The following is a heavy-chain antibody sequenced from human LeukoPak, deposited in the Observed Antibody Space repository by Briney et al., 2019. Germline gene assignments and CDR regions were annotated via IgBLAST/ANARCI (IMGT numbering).Heavy chain of an antibody. CDR3: AKKTTYPWNDVVDYYMDV. D-gene: IGHD1-1*01. Sequence: PGGSLRLSCAASGFTFSSYVMSWVRQAPGKGLEWVSAISGSGGSTYYADSVKGRFTISRDNSKNTLYLQMNSLRAEDTAVYYCAKKTTYPWNDVVDYYMDVWGKGTTVTVSS. CDR1: GFTFSSYV. CDR2: ISGSGGST. J-gene: IGHJ6*03. V-gene: IGHV3-23*01.